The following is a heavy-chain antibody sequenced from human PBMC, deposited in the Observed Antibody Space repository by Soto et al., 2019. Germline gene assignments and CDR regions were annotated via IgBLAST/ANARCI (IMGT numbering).Heavy chain of an antibody. CDR3: AGRTSLTCVEIFSGGLSGYNWVDP. CDR1: GGSISNPIYY. CDR2: IFYSGNT. J-gene: IGHJ5*01. Sequence: SETLSLTCTVSGGSISNPIYYCAWIRQPPGKGLEWIGSIFYSGNTYYNPSHKSRVTMSVDTSQNQFSLKLSSVTAADTAVYYCAGRTSLTCVEIFSGGLSGYNWVDPWGRGTLVTVSS. V-gene: IGHV4-39*01. D-gene: IGHD3-3*01.